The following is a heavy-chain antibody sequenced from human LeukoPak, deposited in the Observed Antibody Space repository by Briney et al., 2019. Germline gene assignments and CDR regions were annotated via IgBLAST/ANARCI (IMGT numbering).Heavy chain of an antibody. CDR2: IDASGGST. D-gene: IGHD2-2*01. CDR1: GFTFSNYA. CDR3: ARQYCSSTSCNGAFDI. Sequence: GGSLRPSCAASGFTFSNYAMSWVRQAPGKGLEWVSAIDASGGSTAHADSVRGRFTISRDNSKNTLYMQMNTLRAEDTAVYFCARQYCSSTSCNGAFDIWGQGTMVTVSS. V-gene: IGHV3-23*01. J-gene: IGHJ3*02.